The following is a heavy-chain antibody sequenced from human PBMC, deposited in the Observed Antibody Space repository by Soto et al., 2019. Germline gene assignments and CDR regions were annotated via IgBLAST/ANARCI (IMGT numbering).Heavy chain of an antibody. D-gene: IGHD5-18*01. CDR3: ARDVDSTILKPNDAFGI. V-gene: IGHV4-30-4*01. Sequence: SETLSLTCTVSGASIFGGDYYWSWIRQAPGKGLQWVGSIYYSGRTYYNPSLESRIAMTVDTSQNQFSLKLSSVTAADSAVYFCARDVDSTILKPNDAFGIWGQGSMVTVSS. CDR1: GASIFGGDYY. CDR2: IYYSGRT. J-gene: IGHJ3*02.